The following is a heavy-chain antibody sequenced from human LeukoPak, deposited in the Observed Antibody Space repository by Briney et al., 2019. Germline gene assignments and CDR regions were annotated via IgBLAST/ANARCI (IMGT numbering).Heavy chain of an antibody. CDR2: INHSGST. CDR1: GGSFSGYY. J-gene: IGHJ4*02. Sequence: SETLSLTCAVYGGSFSGYYWSWIRQTPGKGLEWIGEINHSGSTNYNPSLKSRVTISVDTSKNQFSLKLSSVTAADTAVYYCARIDNVDYFDYWGQGTLVTVSS. CDR3: ARIDNVDYFDY. V-gene: IGHV4-34*01. D-gene: IGHD2-21*01.